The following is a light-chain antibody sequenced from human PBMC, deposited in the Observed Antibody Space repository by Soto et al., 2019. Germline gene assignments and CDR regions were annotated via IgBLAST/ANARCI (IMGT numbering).Light chain of an antibody. CDR3: SSYTSSSTGV. Sequence: SVLTQPAPLSGAPGQSITIPCTGTSNYVGGYNYASWYQQHPGKAPKLMIYDVSNRPSGVSNRFSGSKSGNTASLTISGLQAEDEADYYCSSYTSSSTGVFGTGTKVTVL. CDR1: SNYVGGYNY. CDR2: DVS. J-gene: IGLJ1*01. V-gene: IGLV2-14*01.